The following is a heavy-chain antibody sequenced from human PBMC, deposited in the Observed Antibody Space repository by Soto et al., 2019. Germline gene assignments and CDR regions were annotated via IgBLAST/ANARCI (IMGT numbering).Heavy chain of an antibody. D-gene: IGHD4-17*01. CDR2: VYYSGST. Sequence: PSETLSLTCTVSGGSISSYYWSWIRQPPGKGLEWIGYVYYSGSTNYNSSLKSRVTISVDTSKNQFSLKLSSVTAADTAVYYCARFDSGGNSGCDYWGQGTLVTVSS. J-gene: IGHJ4*02. CDR3: ARFDSGGNSGCDY. CDR1: GGSISSYY. V-gene: IGHV4-59*01.